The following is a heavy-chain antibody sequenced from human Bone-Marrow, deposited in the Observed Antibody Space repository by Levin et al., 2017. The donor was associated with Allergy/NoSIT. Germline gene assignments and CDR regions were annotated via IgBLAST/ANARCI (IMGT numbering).Heavy chain of an antibody. CDR2: ISSSSSTI. CDR1: GFTFSSYS. J-gene: IGHJ3*02. D-gene: IGHD2-15*01. CDR3: ARGGDIVVVVAATADAFDI. Sequence: PGGSLRLSCAASGFTFSSYSMNWVRQAPGKGLEWVSYISSSSSTIYYADSVKGRFTISRDNAKNSLYLQMNSLRAEDTAVYYCARGGDIVVVVAATADAFDIWGQGTMVTVSS. V-gene: IGHV3-48*01.